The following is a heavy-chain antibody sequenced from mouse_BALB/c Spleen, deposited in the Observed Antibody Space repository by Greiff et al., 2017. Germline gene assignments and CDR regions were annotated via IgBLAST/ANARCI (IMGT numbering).Heavy chain of an antibody. J-gene: IGHJ2*01. D-gene: IGHD1-1*01. Sequence: VQLVESGPGLVAPSQSLSITCTVSGFSLTGYGVNWVRQPPGKGLEWLGMIWGDGSTDYNSALKSRLSISKDNSKSQVFLKMNSLQTDDTARYYCSRESPYYGSSLDYWGQGTTLTVSS. CDR1: GFSLTGYG. CDR2: IWGDGST. CDR3: SRESPYYGSSLDY. V-gene: IGHV2-6-7*01.